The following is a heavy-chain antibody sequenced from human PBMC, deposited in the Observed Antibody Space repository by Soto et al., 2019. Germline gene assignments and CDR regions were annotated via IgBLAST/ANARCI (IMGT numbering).Heavy chain of an antibody. V-gene: IGHV3-30*18. J-gene: IGHJ6*01. CDR2: VSYDGSNK. Sequence: QVQLVESGGGVVQPGRSLRLSCAASGLTFSSYGMHWVRQAPGKGLEWVAVVSYDGSNKYYADSVKGRFTISRDNSKNTLFLQMNSLRAEDTAVYYCAKDPGWLRYYSYGLDVW. D-gene: IGHD5-12*01. CDR3: AKDPGWLRYYSYGLDV. CDR1: GLTFSSYG.